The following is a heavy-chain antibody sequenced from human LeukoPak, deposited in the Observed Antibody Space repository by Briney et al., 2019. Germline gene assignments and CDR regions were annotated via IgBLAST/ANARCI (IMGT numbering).Heavy chain of an antibody. D-gene: IGHD5-24*01. CDR2: IIPIFGAT. CDR3: ARVRRDGYNSAFDI. CDR1: GSTFNSYA. Sequence: GASVKVSCKPSGSTFNSYAISWVRQAPGQGLEWMGGIIPIFGATNYAQKFQGRVTVTADKTTSTAYMELSSLRSEDTAIYYCARVRRDGYNSAFDIWGQGTMVTVSS. J-gene: IGHJ3*02. V-gene: IGHV1-69*06.